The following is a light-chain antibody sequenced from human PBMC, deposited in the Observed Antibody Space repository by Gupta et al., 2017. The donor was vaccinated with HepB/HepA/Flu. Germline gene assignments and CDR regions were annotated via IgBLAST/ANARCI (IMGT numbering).Light chain of an antibody. CDR2: VND. V-gene: IGLV1-44*01. CDR3: AAWADSLNSRV. CDR1: SSNIGSNS. Sequence: QSVLTQPPSASGTPWQTVTISCSGSSSNIGSNSVNWYQQFPGTAPKLLIYVNDQRPSAAPARFPGSKSGPSDSLELSGPPSQDEAHDYCAAWADSLNSRVFGGGTRLTVL. J-gene: IGLJ3*02.